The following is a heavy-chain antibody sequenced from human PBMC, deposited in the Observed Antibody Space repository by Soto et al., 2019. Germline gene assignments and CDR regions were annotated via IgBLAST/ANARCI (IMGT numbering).Heavy chain of an antibody. Sequence: SETLSLTCAVSGGSIISTNWWSWVRQSPGKGLEWIGEIHHSGSSSYNPSLKRRVTISVDKSKNQFSLKLTSVTAADTAVYYCAKYFGSGVRYYFDNWGQGILVTISS. D-gene: IGHD3-10*01. V-gene: IGHV4-4*02. CDR3: AKYFGSGVRYYFDN. CDR1: GGSIISTNW. CDR2: IHHSGSS. J-gene: IGHJ4*02.